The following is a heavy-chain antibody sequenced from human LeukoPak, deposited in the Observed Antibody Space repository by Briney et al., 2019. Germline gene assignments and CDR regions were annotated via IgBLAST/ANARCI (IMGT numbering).Heavy chain of an antibody. J-gene: IGHJ6*02. CDR1: GLSFSSYA. CDR2: ISSNGGST. D-gene: IGHD6-13*01. Sequence: GGSLRLACAASGLSFSSYAMDWVSQAPGKGLEYVSAISSNGGSTYYANSVKGRFTISRDNSKNTLYLQIGSLRAEDMAVYYCARAGSSSTYYYYYYGMDVWGQGTTVTVSS. CDR3: ARAGSSSTYYYYYYGMDV. V-gene: IGHV3-64*01.